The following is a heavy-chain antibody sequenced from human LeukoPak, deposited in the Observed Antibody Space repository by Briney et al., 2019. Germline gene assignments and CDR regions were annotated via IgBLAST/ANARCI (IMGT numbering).Heavy chain of an antibody. Sequence: GGSLRLSCTVPGFTVSTNSMTWVRQAPGKGLEWLSLIYSGGTTYYADSVKGRFSISRDNSKNILYLQMNSLRAEDTAVYYCARRGYGDYAPFDYWGQGALVTVSS. CDR2: IYSGGTT. CDR1: GFTVSTNS. CDR3: ARRGYGDYAPFDY. V-gene: IGHV3-66*04. D-gene: IGHD4-17*01. J-gene: IGHJ4*02.